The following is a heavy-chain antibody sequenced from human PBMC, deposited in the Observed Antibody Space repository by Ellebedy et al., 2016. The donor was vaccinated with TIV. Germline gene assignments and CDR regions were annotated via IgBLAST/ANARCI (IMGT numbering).Heavy chain of an antibody. J-gene: IGHJ5*02. CDR3: AKGYGDNGFDP. D-gene: IGHD4-17*01. V-gene: IGHV3-23*01. CDR1: GFTFKDYT. CDR2: ISGRGDST. Sequence: GESLKISCTASGFTFKDYTMSWVRQAPGKGLEWVSTISGRGDSTYYADSVKGRFTISRDNSKNTLYVQMNSLRAEDTAVYYCAKGYGDNGFDPWGQGTLVTVSS.